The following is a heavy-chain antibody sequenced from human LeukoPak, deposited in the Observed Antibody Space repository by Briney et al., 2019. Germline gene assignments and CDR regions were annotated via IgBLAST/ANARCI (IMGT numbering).Heavy chain of an antibody. CDR1: GFTFSNSW. CDR2: IKQDGSEK. J-gene: IGHJ4*02. CDR3: ARDGRPSY. Sequence: GGSLRLSCAASGFTFSNSWMSWVRQAPGKGLEWVASIKQDGSEKYYVDSVKGRFTISRDNAKNSLYLQMNSLGGEDTAVYYCARDGRPSYWGQGTLVTVSS. V-gene: IGHV3-7*05.